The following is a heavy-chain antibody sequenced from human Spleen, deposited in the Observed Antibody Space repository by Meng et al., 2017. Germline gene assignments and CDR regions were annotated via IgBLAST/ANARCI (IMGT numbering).Heavy chain of an antibody. J-gene: IGHJ5*02. D-gene: IGHD6-19*01. Sequence: QSQLQESGPGLVKPSEALSLTGSVSGGSLSTSGYYWGWIRQPPGKGLEWIGSIGHSGFTYYTPSLKSRVAVSLDTSKSQFSLMLTSVTAADTAVYYCVRSSAWVRTGFDPWGQGTLVTVSS. V-gene: IGHV4-39*01. CDR1: GGSLSTSGYY. CDR2: IGHSGFT. CDR3: VRSSAWVRTGFDP.